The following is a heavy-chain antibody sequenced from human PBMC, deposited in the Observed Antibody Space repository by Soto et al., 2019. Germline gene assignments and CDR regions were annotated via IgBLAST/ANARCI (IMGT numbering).Heavy chain of an antibody. CDR1: GGTFSSYP. V-gene: IGHV1-69*01. CDR2: IIPFFGTS. Sequence: QVQLVQSGAEVKKPGSSVKVSCEASGGTFSSYPINWVRQAPGQGLEWMGGIIPFFGTSNYAQKFQGRVTITADDSTSTAYMELRSLRSEDTAVYYCARVGHITNYGMAVWGQVTTVTVAS. CDR3: ARVGHITNYGMAV. D-gene: IGHD1-26*01. J-gene: IGHJ6*02.